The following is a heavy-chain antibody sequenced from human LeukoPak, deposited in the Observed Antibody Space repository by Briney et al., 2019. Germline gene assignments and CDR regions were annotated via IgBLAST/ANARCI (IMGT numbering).Heavy chain of an antibody. CDR2: IHYSGSR. Sequence: KPSETLSLTCTVSGGSISSNYWSWIRQPPGKGLEWIGYIHYSGSRNYNPSLKSRVTISVDTSKNQFSLKLSSVTAADTAVYYCARPQLGGIPNAFDIWGQGTMVTVSS. J-gene: IGHJ3*02. D-gene: IGHD1-1*01. V-gene: IGHV4-59*08. CDR3: ARPQLGGIPNAFDI. CDR1: GGSISSNY.